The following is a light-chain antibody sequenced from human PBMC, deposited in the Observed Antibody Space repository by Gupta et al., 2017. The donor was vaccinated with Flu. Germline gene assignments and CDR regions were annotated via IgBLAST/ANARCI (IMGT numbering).Light chain of an antibody. CDR1: RGDVGANNL. V-gene: IGLV2-14*03. CDR3: SSDTTRDIWV. J-gene: IGLJ3*02. CDR2: AVT. Sequence: SPLTQPASVSAPPVPSITISCTGTRGDVGANNLVSWFQVHPDKPPKVMIYAVTKRPAGVANRFSGSKSDNTASLTISGPEEEDEADYYCSSDTTRDIWVFGGGTKVTVL.